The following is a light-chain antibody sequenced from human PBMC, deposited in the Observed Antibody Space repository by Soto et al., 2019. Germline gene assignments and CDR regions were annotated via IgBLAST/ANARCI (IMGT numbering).Light chain of an antibody. CDR1: SSNIGAGYV. CDR3: QSYDSSRGGVV. CDR2: GNS. Sequence: QSVLTQPPSVSGAPGQRVTISCTGSSSNIGAGYVVHWYQQLPGTAPKLLIYGNSNRPSGVPDRFSGSKSGTSASLAITGLRVEDGAVYSSQSYDSSRGGVVFGGGTKLTVL. V-gene: IGLV1-40*01. J-gene: IGLJ2*01.